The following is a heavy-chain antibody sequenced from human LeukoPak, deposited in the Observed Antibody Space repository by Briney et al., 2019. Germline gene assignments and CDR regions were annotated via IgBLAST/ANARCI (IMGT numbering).Heavy chain of an antibody. Sequence: SVKVSCKASGGTFSTYAISWVRQAPGQWREWVGTTVPILGTANYAQNFQGRVTITADRSTTTASMELSSLRSEDTAVYYCARVPQGSSWPYYFDYWGQGTLVTVSS. CDR1: GGTFSTYA. CDR3: ARVPQGSSWPYYFDY. D-gene: IGHD6-13*01. J-gene: IGHJ4*02. V-gene: IGHV1-69*04. CDR2: TVPILGTA.